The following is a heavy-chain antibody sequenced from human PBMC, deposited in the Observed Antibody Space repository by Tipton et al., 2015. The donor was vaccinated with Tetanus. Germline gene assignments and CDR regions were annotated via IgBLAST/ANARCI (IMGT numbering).Heavy chain of an antibody. J-gene: IGHJ6*02. CDR3: ARDSRLFYAMDV. CDR1: GDSISSGGPY. V-gene: IGHV4-31*03. CDR2: IHHTGST. D-gene: IGHD6-25*01. Sequence: TLSLTCTVSGDSISSGGPYWSWIRQFPGKGLEWMGYIHHTGSTYYNPSLKTRITLSVDTSKNQFSLKLNSVTAADTAVYYCARDSRLFYAMDVWGQGATVAVSS.